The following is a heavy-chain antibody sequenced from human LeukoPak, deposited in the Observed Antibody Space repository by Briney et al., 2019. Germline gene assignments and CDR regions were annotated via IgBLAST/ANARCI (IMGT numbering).Heavy chain of an antibody. D-gene: IGHD2-8*02. CDR1: GFTFDDYA. J-gene: IGHJ3*02. CDR2: ISWNSGSI. CDR3: AKSSVLLLEVDDAFDI. V-gene: IGHV3-9*01. Sequence: GGSLRLSCAASGFTFDDYAMHWVRQAPGKGLEWVSGISWNSGSIGYADSVKGRFTISRDNAKNTLYLQMNSLRAEDTAVYYCAKSSVLLLEVDDAFDIWGQGTMVTVSS.